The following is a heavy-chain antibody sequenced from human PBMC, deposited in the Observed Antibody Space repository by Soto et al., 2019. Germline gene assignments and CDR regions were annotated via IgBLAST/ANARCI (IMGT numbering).Heavy chain of an antibody. D-gene: IGHD3-10*01. Sequence: HPGGSLRLSCAASGFTFSSYGMHWVRQAPGKGLEWVAVISYDGSNKYYADSVKGRFTISRDNSKNTLYLQMNSLRAEDTAVYYCANNVLLWFGHFDPWGQGTLVTVSS. CDR2: ISYDGSNK. V-gene: IGHV3-30*18. J-gene: IGHJ5*02. CDR1: GFTFSSYG. CDR3: ANNVLLWFGHFDP.